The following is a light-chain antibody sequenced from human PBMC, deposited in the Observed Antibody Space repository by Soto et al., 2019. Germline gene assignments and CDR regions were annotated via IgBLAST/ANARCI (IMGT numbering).Light chain of an antibody. J-gene: IGKJ5*01. CDR1: QSVSSN. CDR3: QQYHNWPIT. V-gene: IGKV3-15*01. Sequence: ETVMTQSPSTLSVSPGESDTLSCRASQSVSSNLAWHQQKPGQAPRILMYDASTRATGISARFSGSGSGKEFTLTISSLQSEDFAVYYCQQYHNWPITFGQGTRLEIK. CDR2: DAS.